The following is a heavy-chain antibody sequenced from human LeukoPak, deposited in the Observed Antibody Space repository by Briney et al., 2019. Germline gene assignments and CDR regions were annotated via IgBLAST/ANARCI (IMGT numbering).Heavy chain of an antibody. D-gene: IGHD3-10*01. J-gene: IGHJ5*02. V-gene: IGHV3-30*02. CDR3: ATNLGDYYGSGSYYETP. Sequence: GGSLRLSCAASGFTFSSYGMHWVRQAPGKGLEWVAFIRYDGSNKYYADSVKGRFTISRDNSKNTLYLQMNSLRAEDTAVYYCATNLGDYYGSGSYYETPWGQGTLVTVSS. CDR2: IRYDGSNK. CDR1: GFTFSSYG.